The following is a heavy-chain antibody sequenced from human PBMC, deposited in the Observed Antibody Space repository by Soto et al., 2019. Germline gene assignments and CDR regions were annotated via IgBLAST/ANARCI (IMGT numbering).Heavy chain of an antibody. V-gene: IGHV3-66*01. CDR1: GSTVSTSY. D-gene: IGHD3-16*01. CDR3: ATSEKWTGLCDY. CDR2: IYRDGSA. Sequence: EVQLVDSGGGLVQPGGSLRLSCAASGSTVSTSYTSWVRQAPGKGLEWVSVIYRDGSAYYADSVKGRFTISRDNSKNTLHLQMNSLPVEDTALYYCATSEKWTGLCDYGGQGPLVAVSS. J-gene: IGHJ4*02.